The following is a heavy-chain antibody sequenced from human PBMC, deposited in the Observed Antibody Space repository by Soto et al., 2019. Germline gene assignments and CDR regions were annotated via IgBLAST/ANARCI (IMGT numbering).Heavy chain of an antibody. CDR2: IIPFFGTT. CDR3: ASYEMLRGYYYYGLDV. CDR1: GGTFKNYG. V-gene: IGHV1-69*01. J-gene: IGHJ6*02. D-gene: IGHD3-10*01. Sequence: QVQLVQSGAEVKKPGSSVRVSCKASGGTFKNYGFSWVRQAPGHGVEWMGGIIPFFGTTNYAQNFQGRATITAVESTTTAYMELSSLRSEDTAVYYCASYEMLRGYYYYGLDVWGQGTTVTVSS.